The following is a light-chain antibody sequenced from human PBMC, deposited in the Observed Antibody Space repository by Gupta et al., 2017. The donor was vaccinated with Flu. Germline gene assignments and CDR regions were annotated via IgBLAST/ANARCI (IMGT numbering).Light chain of an antibody. CDR1: KLGDKH. V-gene: IGLV3-1*01. CDR3: QTWDRSPYV. CDR2: QDG. J-gene: IGLJ1*01. Sequence: SHVLTQPPSVAVSPGQTVSITCSGEKLGDKHVHWYQQKPGQSPVLVIYQDGRRPSGVSERFYGSSSGNTATLTIRGTQAADEAYYYCQTWDRSPYVFGTGTTLTVL.